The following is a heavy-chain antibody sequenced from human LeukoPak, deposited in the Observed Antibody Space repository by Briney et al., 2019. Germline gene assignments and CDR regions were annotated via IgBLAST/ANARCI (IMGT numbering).Heavy chain of an antibody. J-gene: IGHJ4*02. Sequence: GGSLRLSCAASGFSLRSSWMHWVRQAPGKGLVWVSRISGDGSTTRYADSVKGRFTISRDNAQNTLFLQMDSLRAEDTAVYYCARDDYHRYWGQGTLVTVFS. CDR1: GFSLRSSW. V-gene: IGHV3-74*01. D-gene: IGHD4-11*01. CDR2: ISGDGSTT. CDR3: ARDDYHRY.